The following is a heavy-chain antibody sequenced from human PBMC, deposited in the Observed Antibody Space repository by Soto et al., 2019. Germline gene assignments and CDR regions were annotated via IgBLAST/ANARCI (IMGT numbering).Heavy chain of an antibody. CDR2: INPNGGGT. J-gene: IGHJ4*02. Sequence: ASVKVSCKASGYTFTGYYIHWVRQAPGQGLEWMGWINPNGGGTNYAQKFQDWVTMTRDTSTSTAYMELSRLKSDDTAVYYCARVATIFGVVPDYWGQGTLVTVSS. V-gene: IGHV1-2*04. CDR3: ARVATIFGVVPDY. CDR1: GYTFTGYY. D-gene: IGHD3-3*01.